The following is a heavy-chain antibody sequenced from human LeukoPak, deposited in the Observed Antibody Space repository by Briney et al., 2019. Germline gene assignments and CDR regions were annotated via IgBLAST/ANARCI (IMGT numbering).Heavy chain of an antibody. CDR2: IRSKPNSYAT. V-gene: IGHV3-73*01. CDR3: TRQTLTGYPDY. CDR1: GLTFSGSA. D-gene: IGHD3-9*01. J-gene: IGHJ4*02. Sequence: RGSLRLSCAASGLTFSGSAMHWVRQPSGKGLEWVGPIRSKPNSYATAYAATVKGRFTISRDDSKNTAYLQMNSLKTEDTAVYYCTRQTLTGYPDYWGQGTLVTVSS.